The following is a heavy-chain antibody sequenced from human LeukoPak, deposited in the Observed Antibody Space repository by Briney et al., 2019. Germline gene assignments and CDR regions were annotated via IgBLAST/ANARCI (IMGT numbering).Heavy chain of an antibody. V-gene: IGHV4-59*01. J-gene: IGHJ4*02. D-gene: IGHD1-26*01. CDR3: AREATFWDSSGFDY. CDR1: GGSISSYY. CDR2: IYYSGST. Sequence: PSETLSLTCTVSGGSISSYYWSWIRQPAGKGLEWIGYIYYSGSTNYNPSLKSRVTISVDTSKNQFSLKLSSVTAADTAVYYCAREATFWDSSGFDYWGQGTLVTVSS.